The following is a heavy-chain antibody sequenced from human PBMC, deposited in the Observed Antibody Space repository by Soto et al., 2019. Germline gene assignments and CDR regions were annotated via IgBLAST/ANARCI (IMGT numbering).Heavy chain of an antibody. J-gene: IGHJ6*02. D-gene: IGHD2-15*01. CDR3: SGCSGGACHQNYGMDV. V-gene: IGHV3-30-3*01. Sequence: GGSLRLSCAASGFTFNSNAMHWVRQAPGKGLEWVAVISYDGNNKYYADSVKGRFTISRDNAKNSLFLQMNSLRAEDTAVYYCSGCSGGACHQNYGMDVWGQGTTVTVSS. CDR2: ISYDGNNK. CDR1: GFTFNSNA.